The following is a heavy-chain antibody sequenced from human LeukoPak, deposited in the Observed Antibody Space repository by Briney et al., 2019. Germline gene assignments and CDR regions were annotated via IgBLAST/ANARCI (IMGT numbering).Heavy chain of an antibody. CDR2: MRGDGGDI. V-gene: IGHV3-23*01. CDR1: GFIFSRYG. D-gene: IGHD4-17*01. CDR3: ANDPNGDYIGAFDF. Sequence: GGSLRLSCTGSGFIFSRYGMVWVRQAPGKGLEWVSAMRGDGGDIRYTDSVKGRFTISRDNSKNTLYLRMNSLRAEDTAVYYCANDPNGDYIGAFDFWGQGTMVTVSS. J-gene: IGHJ3*01.